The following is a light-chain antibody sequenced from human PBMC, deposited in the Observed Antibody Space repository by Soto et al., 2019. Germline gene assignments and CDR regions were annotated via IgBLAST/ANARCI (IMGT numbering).Light chain of an antibody. J-gene: IGLJ2*01. V-gene: IGLV8-61*01. Sequence: QDVVTQEPSFSVSPGGTGTLTCGLTSGSVSTTYYPSWYQQTPGQAPRTLIYSTNIRSSGVPDRFSGSILGNEAALTITGAQADDESDYHCMLYMGGGLVVFGGGTKVTVL. CDR1: SGSVSTTYY. CDR2: STN. CDR3: MLYMGGGLVV.